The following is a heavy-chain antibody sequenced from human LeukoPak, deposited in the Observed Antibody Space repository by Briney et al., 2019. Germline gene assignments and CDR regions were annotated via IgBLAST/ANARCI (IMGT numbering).Heavy chain of an antibody. CDR3: ARGRDFYYGSGSPYFDY. J-gene: IGHJ4*02. CDR1: GGSISSYY. V-gene: IGHV4-59*01. D-gene: IGHD3-10*01. CDR2: IYYSGST. Sequence: SETLSLTCTVSGGSISSYYWSWLRQPPGKGLEWIGYIYYSGSTNYNPSLKSRVTISVDTSKNQFSLKLSSVTAADTAVYYCARGRDFYYGSGSPYFDYWGQGTLVTVSS.